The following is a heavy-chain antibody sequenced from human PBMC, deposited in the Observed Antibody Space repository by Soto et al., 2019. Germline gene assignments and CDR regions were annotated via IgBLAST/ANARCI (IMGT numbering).Heavy chain of an antibody. CDR3: ARGGSSGWYYYGMDV. CDR2: ISSSGSTI. D-gene: IGHD6-19*01. J-gene: IGHJ6*02. V-gene: IGHV3-48*03. CDR1: GFTFSSHE. Sequence: GSLRLSCAASGFTFSSHEMNWVRQAPGKGLEWVSYISSSGSTIYYADSVKGRFTISRDNAKNSLYLQMNSLRAEDTAVYYCARGGSSGWYYYGMDVWGQGTTVTVSS.